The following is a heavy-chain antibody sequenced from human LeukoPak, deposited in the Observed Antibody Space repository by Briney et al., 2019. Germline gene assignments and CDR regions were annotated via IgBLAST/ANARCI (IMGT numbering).Heavy chain of an antibody. V-gene: IGHV3-49*03. Sequence: GGSLRLSCTVSGFTFGDYGMSWFRQAPGKGLEWVAFSRSKAYGGAIEYAASVQGRFTISRDDSKSIIYLQMNSLKTEDTAVYYCTSNPFFDFCCDYWGQGTLVTVSS. CDR2: SRSKAYGGAI. D-gene: IGHD3-3*01. CDR3: TSNPFFDFCCDY. CDR1: GFTFGDYG. J-gene: IGHJ4*02.